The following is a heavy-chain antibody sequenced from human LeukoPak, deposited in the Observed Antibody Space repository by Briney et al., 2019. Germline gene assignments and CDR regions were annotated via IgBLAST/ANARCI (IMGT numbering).Heavy chain of an antibody. CDR2: INHSGST. J-gene: IGHJ1*01. Sequence: SETLSLTCAVYGGSFSGYYWSWIRQPPGKGLEWIGEINHSGSTNYNPSLKSRVTISVDTSKNQFSLKLSSVTAADTAVYYCARGISGVAVARNAGYFQHWGQGTLVTVSS. V-gene: IGHV4-34*01. CDR3: ARGISGVAVARNAGYFQH. CDR1: GGSFSGYY. D-gene: IGHD6-19*01.